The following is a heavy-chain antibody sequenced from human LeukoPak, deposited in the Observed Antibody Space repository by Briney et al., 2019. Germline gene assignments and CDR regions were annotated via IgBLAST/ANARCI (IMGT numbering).Heavy chain of an antibody. CDR1: GFTFSSYS. CDR2: ISSSSSYI. D-gene: IGHD2-2*01. Sequence: PGGSLRLSCAASGFTFSSYSMNWVRQAPGKGLEWVSSISSSSSYIYYADSVKGRFTISRDNSKNRLYPQMNSLRAEDTAVYYCARDKGCSSSSCYDRAGYYYYGLDVWGQGTTVIVSS. J-gene: IGHJ6*02. V-gene: IGHV3-21*06. CDR3: ARDKGCSSSSCYDRAGYYYYGLDV.